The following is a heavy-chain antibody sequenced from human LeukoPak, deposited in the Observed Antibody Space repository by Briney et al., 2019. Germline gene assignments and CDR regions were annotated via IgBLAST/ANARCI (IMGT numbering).Heavy chain of an antibody. Sequence: SETLSLTCTVSGGSISSSSYYWGWIRQPPGKGLEWIGSIYYSGSTYYNPSLKSRVTISVDTSKNQFSLKLSSVTDADTAVYYCATSGYDTSPEYWGQGTLVTVSS. CDR1: GGSISSSSYY. V-gene: IGHV4-39*01. D-gene: IGHD5-12*01. J-gene: IGHJ4*02. CDR2: IYYSGST. CDR3: ATSGYDTSPEY.